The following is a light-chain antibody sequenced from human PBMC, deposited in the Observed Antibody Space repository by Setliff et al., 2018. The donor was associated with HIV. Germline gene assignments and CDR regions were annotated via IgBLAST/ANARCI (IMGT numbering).Light chain of an antibody. CDR2: SNN. V-gene: IGLV1-44*01. Sequence: QSALTQPPSASGTPGQRVSISCSGGSSNIGSNTVNWYQQVPGTAPKLLIYSNNQRPSGVPDRFSGSKSGTSASLAISGLQSEDEADYYCAAWDDSLNGHVVFGGGTKVTVL. CDR3: AAWDDSLNGHVV. J-gene: IGLJ2*01. CDR1: SSNIGSNT.